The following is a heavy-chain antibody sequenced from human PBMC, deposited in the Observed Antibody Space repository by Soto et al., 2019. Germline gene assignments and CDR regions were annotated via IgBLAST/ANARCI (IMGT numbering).Heavy chain of an antibody. CDR3: ARDRLVRGVIIGSWFDP. Sequence: QVQLQESGPGLVKPSQTLSLTCTVSGGSISSGGYYWSWIRQHPGKGLEWIGYIYYSGSTYYNPSLKCRVTIAVDTAKNQFSLKLSSVTAADTAVYYCARDRLVRGVIIGSWFDPWGQGTLVTVSS. D-gene: IGHD3-10*01. J-gene: IGHJ5*02. V-gene: IGHV4-31*03. CDR2: IYYSGST. CDR1: GGSISSGGYY.